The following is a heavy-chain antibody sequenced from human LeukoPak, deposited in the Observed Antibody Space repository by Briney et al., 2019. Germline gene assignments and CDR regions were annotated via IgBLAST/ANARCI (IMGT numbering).Heavy chain of an antibody. CDR1: GFTFTNFG. D-gene: IGHD4-17*01. CDR3: AKDANEFGDSYFDS. CDR2: IWSDGSHK. V-gene: IGHV3-33*06. Sequence: GGSLRLSCEAPGFTFTNFGMHWVRQAPGKGLEWVGVIWSDGSHKYYDDSVKGRFTISRDNSKNTLYLQMNSLRAADTSFYFCAKDANEFGDSYFDSWGQGTLVTVSS. J-gene: IGHJ5*01.